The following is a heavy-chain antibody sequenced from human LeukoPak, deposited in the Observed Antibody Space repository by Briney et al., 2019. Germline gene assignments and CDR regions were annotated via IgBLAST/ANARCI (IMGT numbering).Heavy chain of an antibody. V-gene: IGHV3-7*01. CDR1: GFTFSSYW. CDR2: IKTDGSQK. Sequence: GGSLRLSCAASGFTFSSYWMTWVRQAPGKGLEWVANIKTDGSQKYYVDSVKSRFSISRDNAKNSLYLQMNSLRAEDTAVYYCAREPSYSSSWYTSCDYWGQGTLVTVSS. J-gene: IGHJ4*02. CDR3: AREPSYSSSWYTSCDY. D-gene: IGHD6-13*01.